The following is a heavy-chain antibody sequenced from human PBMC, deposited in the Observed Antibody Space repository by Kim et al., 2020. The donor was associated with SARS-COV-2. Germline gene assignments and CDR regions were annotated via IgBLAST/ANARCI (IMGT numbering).Heavy chain of an antibody. J-gene: IGHJ6*02. CDR2: ISYDGSNK. Sequence: GGSLRLSCAACGFTFSSYGMHWVRQAPGKGLEWVAVISYDGSNKYYADSVKGRFTISRDNSKNTLYLQMNSLRAEDTAVYYCAKCGSGSYYSYYYGMDVWGQGTTVTVSS. V-gene: IGHV3-30*18. CDR3: AKCGSGSYYSYYYGMDV. D-gene: IGHD3-10*01. CDR1: GFTFSSYG.